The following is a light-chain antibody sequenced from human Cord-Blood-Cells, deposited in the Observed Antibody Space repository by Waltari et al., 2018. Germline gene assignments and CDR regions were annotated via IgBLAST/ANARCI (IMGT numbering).Light chain of an antibody. CDR1: SSNIGSHY. J-gene: IGLJ3*02. Sequence: QSVLTQPPSVSAAPGQKVTISCSGSSSNIGSHYGSWYKQLPVTAPKPPIYENNKRPSAIPDRISGSKSGTSAPLGTTALQTGDEADYYCGTWDSSLSAWVSGRGTKLTV. CDR2: ENN. V-gene: IGLV1-51*02. CDR3: GTWDSSLSAWV.